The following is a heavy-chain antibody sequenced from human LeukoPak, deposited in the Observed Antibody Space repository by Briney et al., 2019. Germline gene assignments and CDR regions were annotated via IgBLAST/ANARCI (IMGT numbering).Heavy chain of an antibody. Sequence: GRSLRLSCAASGFTFSSYGMHWVRQAPDKGLEWVAVISYDGSNKYYADSVKGRFTISRDNSKNTLYLQMNSLRAEDTAVYYCAKDASSSWFFDYWGQGTLVTVSS. CDR3: AKDASSSWFFDY. CDR2: ISYDGSNK. D-gene: IGHD6-13*01. CDR1: GFTFSSYG. J-gene: IGHJ4*02. V-gene: IGHV3-30*18.